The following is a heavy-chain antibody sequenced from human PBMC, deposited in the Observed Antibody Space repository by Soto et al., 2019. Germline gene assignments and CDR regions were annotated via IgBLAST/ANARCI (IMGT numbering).Heavy chain of an antibody. CDR3: GRGWNNRGYLDS. J-gene: IGHJ4*02. D-gene: IGHD1-1*01. V-gene: IGHV3-30*04. Sequence: QVRLVESGGGVVQPGRSLRLSCAASGFDFSRYAMHWVRQAPGKGMEWMAVIANDGSGESYSDSVKGRFTISRDNAIDVLYLQMSSLRTEDTAIYYCGRGWNNRGYLDSWGLGTLVTVSS. CDR1: GFDFSRYA. CDR2: IANDGSGE.